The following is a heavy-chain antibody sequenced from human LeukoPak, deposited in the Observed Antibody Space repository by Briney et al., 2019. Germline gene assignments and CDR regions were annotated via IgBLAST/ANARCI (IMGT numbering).Heavy chain of an antibody. CDR2: IYHSGST. V-gene: IGHV4-4*02. CDR3: ARMGMTTVPY. J-gene: IGHJ4*02. CDR1: GFTFSSYAM. Sequence: GSLRLSCAASGFTFSSYAMSWVRQPPGKGLEWIGEIYHSGSTNYNPSLKSRVTISVDKSKNQFSLKLSSVTAADTAVYYCARMGMTTVPYWGQGTLVTVSS. D-gene: IGHD4-17*01.